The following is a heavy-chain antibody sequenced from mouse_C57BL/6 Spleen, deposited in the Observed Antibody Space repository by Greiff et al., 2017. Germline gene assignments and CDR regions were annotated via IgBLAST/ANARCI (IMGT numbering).Heavy chain of an antibody. D-gene: IGHD1-1*01. CDR3: ASSKGLLRVDY. V-gene: IGHV1-69*01. CDR1: GYTFTSYW. J-gene: IGHJ2*01. Sequence: QVQLQQPGAELVMPGASVKLSCKASGYTFTSYWMHWVKQRPGQGLEWIGEIDPSDSYTNYNQKFKGKSTLTVDKSSSTAYMQLSSLTSEDSAVYYCASSKGLLRVDYWGKGTTLTVSS. CDR2: IDPSDSYT.